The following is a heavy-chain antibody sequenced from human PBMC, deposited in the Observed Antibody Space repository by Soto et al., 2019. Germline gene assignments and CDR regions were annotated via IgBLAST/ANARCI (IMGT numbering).Heavy chain of an antibody. Sequence: EVQLVESGGGLGQPGGSLRLSCAASGFTFSNYEMNWVRQAPGKGLEWVSYISSGGKSVYYADSVKGRFTISRDNAKNSLYLQMDSLRAEDTAVYYCARAVWSLTMASGGGGAFDVWGQGTMVTVSS. V-gene: IGHV3-48*03. J-gene: IGHJ3*01. CDR2: ISSGGKSV. CDR1: GFTFSNYE. D-gene: IGHD3-10*01. CDR3: ARAVWSLTMASGGGGAFDV.